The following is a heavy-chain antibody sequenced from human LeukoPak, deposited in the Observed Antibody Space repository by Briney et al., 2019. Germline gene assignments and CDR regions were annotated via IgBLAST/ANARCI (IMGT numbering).Heavy chain of an antibody. CDR3: ARQGGYIAPLAL. CDR1: GGSISSYY. J-gene: IGHJ4*02. CDR2: ISDSGNT. D-gene: IGHD6-13*01. V-gene: IGHV4-59*08. Sequence: SETLSLTCTVSGGSISSYYWTWIRQPPGKGLKWIGYISDSGNTNYNPSLKSRVTISVDTSKNQFSLKLTSVTAADTAVYYCARQGGYIAPLALWGQGTLVTVS.